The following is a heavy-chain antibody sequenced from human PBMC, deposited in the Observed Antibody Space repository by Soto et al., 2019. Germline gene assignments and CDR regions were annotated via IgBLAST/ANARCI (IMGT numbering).Heavy chain of an antibody. CDR3: ARGLGATDY. Sequence: VQLQQWGAGLLKTSETLSLTCAVYGESLNGYYWTWIRQPPGKGLEWIGEIHHRGTTTYNPSLKSRLNMSLDLSKNQFSLRLTSVTAADTAVYYCARGLGATDYWGQGTLVTVSS. CDR1: GESLNGYY. D-gene: IGHD2-15*01. J-gene: IGHJ4*02. CDR2: IHHRGTT. V-gene: IGHV4-34*01.